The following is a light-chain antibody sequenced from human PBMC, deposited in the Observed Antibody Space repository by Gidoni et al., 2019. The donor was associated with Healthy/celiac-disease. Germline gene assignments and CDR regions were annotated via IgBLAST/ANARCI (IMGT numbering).Light chain of an antibody. CDR1: ALPKQY. CDR2: NDS. Sequence: SYELTQPPSVSVSPGQTARITCSGDALPKQYAYWYQQKPGQAPVLVIYNDSERPSGIPERFSGSSSGITVTLTISGVQAEDEADYFCQSADSSGTYVVFGGGTKLTVL. V-gene: IGLV3-25*02. CDR3: QSADSSGTYVV. J-gene: IGLJ2*01.